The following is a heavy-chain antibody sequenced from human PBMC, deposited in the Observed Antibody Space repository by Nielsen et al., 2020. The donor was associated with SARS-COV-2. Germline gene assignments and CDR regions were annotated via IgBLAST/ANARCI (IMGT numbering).Heavy chain of an antibody. V-gene: IGHV3-23*01. CDR2: VSASGGST. D-gene: IGHD3-10*01. CDR1: GFTFSIYA. CDR3: AKDGVVRGDALDL. Sequence: GESLKISCAASGFTFSIYAMVWVRRAPGRGLQWVTGVSASGGSTYYTDSVKGRFSISRDNSKNTLFLQMHSLRVEDTALYYCAKDGVVRGDALDLWGQGTMVTVSS. J-gene: IGHJ3*01.